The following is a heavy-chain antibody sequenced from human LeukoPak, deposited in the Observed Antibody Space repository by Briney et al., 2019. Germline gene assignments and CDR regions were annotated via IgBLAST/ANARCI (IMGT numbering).Heavy chain of an antibody. Sequence: SETLSLTCTVSGGSISSSSYYWGWIRQPPGKGLEWIGSIYYSGSTYYNPSLKSRVTISVDTSKNQFSLKLSSVTAADTAVYYCARDLYRIVVVPHYFDYWGQGTLVTVSS. CDR1: GGSISSSSYY. D-gene: IGHD3-22*01. V-gene: IGHV4-39*02. CDR2: IYYSGST. J-gene: IGHJ4*02. CDR3: ARDLYRIVVVPHYFDY.